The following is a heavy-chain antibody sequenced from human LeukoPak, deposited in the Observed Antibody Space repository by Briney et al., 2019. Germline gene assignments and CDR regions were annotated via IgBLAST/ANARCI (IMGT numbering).Heavy chain of an antibody. J-gene: IGHJ4*02. V-gene: IGHV1-2*02. CDR3: ARSPGYSGDYDY. D-gene: IGHD4-17*01. Sequence: ASVKVSCKASGYTFTGYYVYWVRQAPGQGLEWMGWINPNSGGTNYAQKFQGRVTMTRDMSTSTVYMELSSLRSEDTAVYYCARSPGYSGDYDYWGQGTLVTVSS. CDR2: INPNSGGT. CDR1: GYTFTGYY.